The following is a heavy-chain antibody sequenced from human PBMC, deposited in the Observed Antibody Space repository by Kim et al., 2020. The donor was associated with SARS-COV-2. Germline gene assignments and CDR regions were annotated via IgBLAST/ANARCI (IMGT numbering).Heavy chain of an antibody. Sequence: SETLSLTCTVSGVSMTISSDYYWAWIRQPPGKGLEWIGSVSYTGKTYYNPSLKCRVTIPVDTSKNHFSLKLNSVTAAATAVYYFARTEEYWGHYLYLGQG. D-gene: IGHD3-16*02. CDR1: GVSMTISSDYY. CDR3: ARTEEYWGHYLY. CDR2: VSYTGKT. V-gene: IGHV4-39*01. J-gene: IGHJ4*02.